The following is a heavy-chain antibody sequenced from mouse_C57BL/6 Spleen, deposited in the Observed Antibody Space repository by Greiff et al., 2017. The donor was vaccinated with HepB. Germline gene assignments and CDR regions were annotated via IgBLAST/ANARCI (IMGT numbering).Heavy chain of an antibody. CDR2: IYPRSGNT. J-gene: IGHJ3*01. Sequence: QVQLQQSGAELARPGASVKLSCKASGYTFTSYGISWVKQRTGQGLEWIGEIYPRSGNTYYNEKFKGKATLTADKSTSTAYMELRSLTSEDSAVYFCARSKLGQAWFAYWGQGTLVTVSA. CDR3: ARSKLGQAWFAY. V-gene: IGHV1-81*01. CDR1: GYTFTSYG. D-gene: IGHD4-1*01.